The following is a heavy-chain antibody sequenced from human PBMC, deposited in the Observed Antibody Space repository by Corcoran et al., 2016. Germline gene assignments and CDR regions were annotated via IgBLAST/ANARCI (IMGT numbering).Heavy chain of an antibody. CDR3: ARVVGSGSSYWYIDL. Sequence: AQLVESGGGVVQPGRSLRLSCAASGFNFRSYGMHWVRQAPGKGLEWVAIIWYDGSNKYYADSVKGRVTIPRDNSKNTLYLQMNSLRGEDTALYYCARVVGSGSSYWYIDLWGRGTQVTV. V-gene: IGHV3-33*01. J-gene: IGHJ2*01. CDR1: GFNFRSYG. CDR2: IWYDGSNK. D-gene: IGHD3-3*01.